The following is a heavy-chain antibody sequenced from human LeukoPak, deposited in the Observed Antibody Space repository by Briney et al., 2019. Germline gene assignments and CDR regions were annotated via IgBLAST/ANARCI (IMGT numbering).Heavy chain of an antibody. CDR3: ARDLTYDSSGYYH. CDR2: INPNSGGT. Sequence: ASVKVSCKASGYTFTGYYMHWVRQAPGQGLEWMGWINPNSGGTNYAQKFQGRVTMTRDTSISTAYMELSRLRSDDTAVYYCARDLTYDSSGYYHWGQRTLVTVSS. D-gene: IGHD3-22*01. J-gene: IGHJ5*02. V-gene: IGHV1-2*02. CDR1: GYTFTGYY.